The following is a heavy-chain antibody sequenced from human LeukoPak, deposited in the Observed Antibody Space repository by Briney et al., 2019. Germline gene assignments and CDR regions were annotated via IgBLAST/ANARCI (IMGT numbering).Heavy chain of an antibody. CDR1: GGSISSYY. D-gene: IGHD3-16*01. CDR2: IYYSGST. V-gene: IGHV4-59*01. Sequence: PSETLSLTCTVSGGSISSYYWSWIRQPPGKGLEWIGYIYYSGSTNYNPSLKSRVTISVDTSKNQFSLKLSSVTAADTAVYYCARQVGDYGMDVWGQGTTVTVSS. CDR3: ARQVGDYGMDV. J-gene: IGHJ6*02.